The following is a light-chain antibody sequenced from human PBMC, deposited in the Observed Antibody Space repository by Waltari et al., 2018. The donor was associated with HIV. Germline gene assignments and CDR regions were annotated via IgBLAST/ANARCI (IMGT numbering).Light chain of an antibody. V-gene: IGLV1-44*01. J-gene: IGLJ3*02. CDR3: AAWDDSVNGWV. CDR2: NNN. Sequence: QSLLTQPPSASGTPGQRVTISCYGSSSNIGSKTVNWYQQLPGTAPRVLIYNNNERPSGVPDRFSGSKSGTSASLTISGLQSADEADYYCAAWDDSVNGWVFGGGTKLTVL. CDR1: SSNIGSKT.